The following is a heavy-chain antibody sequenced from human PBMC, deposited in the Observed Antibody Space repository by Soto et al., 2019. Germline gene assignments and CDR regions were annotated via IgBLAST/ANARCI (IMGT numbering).Heavy chain of an antibody. D-gene: IGHD1-7*01. CDR2: VSANGQGI. CDR3: AKDRNYPRDYFHY. J-gene: IGHJ4*02. Sequence: PVGSLRLSCAASGFTFSSSAISWVRQAPGKGLEWVSAVSANGQGIYYADSVRGRFTISRDNSKNTVFLHMDSLSAEDTAVYYCAKDRNYPRDYFHYWGQGTLVTVSS. V-gene: IGHV3-23*01. CDR1: GFTFSSSA.